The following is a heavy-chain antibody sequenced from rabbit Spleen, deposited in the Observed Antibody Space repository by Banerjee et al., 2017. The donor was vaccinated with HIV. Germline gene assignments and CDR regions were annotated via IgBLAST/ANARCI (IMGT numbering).Heavy chain of an antibody. CDR3: ARDAGRGDYIDGVFNL. J-gene: IGHJ4*01. V-gene: IGHV1S45*01. D-gene: IGHD8-1*01. CDR2: INTYTGKP. Sequence: LEESGGGLVQPEGSLALTCKASGFSFSDRDVMCWVRQAPGKGLEWIACINTYTGKPVYATWAKGRFTISRTSSTTVTLQMTSLTAADTATYFCARDAGRGDYIDGVFNLWGPGTLVTVS. CDR1: GFSFSDRDV.